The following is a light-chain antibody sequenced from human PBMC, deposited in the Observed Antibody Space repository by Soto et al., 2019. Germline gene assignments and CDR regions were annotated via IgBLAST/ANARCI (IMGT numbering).Light chain of an antibody. CDR3: QQYNSYS. J-gene: IGKJ1*01. CDR1: QSISTW. Sequence: DIQMTQSPSTLSASAGDRVTITCRASQSISTWLAWYQQKPGKAPKLLIYHASTLESGVPSRFSGSGSGTEFTLTISSLQPDDFATYYCQQYNSYSFGQGTKVDIK. CDR2: HAS. V-gene: IGKV1-5*01.